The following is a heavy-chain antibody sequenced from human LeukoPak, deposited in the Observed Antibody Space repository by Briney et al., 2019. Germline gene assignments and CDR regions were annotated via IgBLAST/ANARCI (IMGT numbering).Heavy chain of an antibody. V-gene: IGHV3-21*06. CDR1: NFTFSSYT. CDR3: TREGGSTDAGF. CDR2: IFGDGPGL. D-gene: IGHD5/OR15-5a*01. J-gene: IGHJ4*02. Sequence: GGSLRLSCVGSNFTFSSYTLNWVRQAPGKGLEWVSSIFGDGPGLYYADSVKGRFTISRDNGKNSLFLEMNSLRDDDTGVYYCTREGGSTDAGFWGPGTLVTVSS.